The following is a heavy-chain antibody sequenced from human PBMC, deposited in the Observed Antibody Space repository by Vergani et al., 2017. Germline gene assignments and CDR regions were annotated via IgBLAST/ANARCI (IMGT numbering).Heavy chain of an antibody. J-gene: IGHJ4*02. V-gene: IGHV1-69*08. D-gene: IGHD5-24*01. CDR3: ARDVRDGYNYRSDY. CDR2: IIPILGIA. Sequence: QVQLVQSGAEGKKPGSSVKVSCKASGGTFSSYTISWVRQATGQGLEWMGRIIPILGIANYAQKFQGRVTITADKSTSTAYMELSSLRSEDTAVYYCARDVRDGYNYRSDYWGQGTLVTVSS. CDR1: GGTFSSYT.